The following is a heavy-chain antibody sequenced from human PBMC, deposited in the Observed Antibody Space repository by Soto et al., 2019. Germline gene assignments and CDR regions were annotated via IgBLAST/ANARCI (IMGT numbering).Heavy chain of an antibody. V-gene: IGHV4-59*08. CDR2: IYYSGST. J-gene: IGHJ4*02. D-gene: IGHD2-8*01. CDR3: ASHRTFCPRDY. Sequence: QGKGLEGIGYIYYSGSTNYNPSLKRRLTLCLDTSKNQFSLSLRSVTAAETAVYYFASHRTFCPRDYQGRGTAVPVSS.